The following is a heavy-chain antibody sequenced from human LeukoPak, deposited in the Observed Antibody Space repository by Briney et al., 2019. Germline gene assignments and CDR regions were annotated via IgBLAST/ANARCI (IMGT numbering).Heavy chain of an antibody. V-gene: IGHV3-30-3*01. J-gene: IGHJ6*02. Sequence: PGRSLRLSCAASGFTFSSYAMHWVRQAPGKGLEWVAVISYDGSNKYYADSVKGRFTISRDNSKNTLYLQMNSLRAEDMAVYYCAREGYCSGGSCRTLYGMDVWGQGTTVTVSS. CDR3: AREGYCSGGSCRTLYGMDV. CDR2: ISYDGSNK. D-gene: IGHD2-15*01. CDR1: GFTFSSYA.